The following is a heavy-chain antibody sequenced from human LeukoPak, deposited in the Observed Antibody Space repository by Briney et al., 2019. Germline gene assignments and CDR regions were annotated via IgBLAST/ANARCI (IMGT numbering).Heavy chain of an antibody. CDR2: IYTSGST. D-gene: IGHD6-13*01. V-gene: IGHV4-4*07. J-gene: IGHJ5*02. CDR1: GGSISSYY. Sequence: SETLSLTCTVSGGSISSYYWSWIRQPAGKGLEWIGRIYTSGSTTYNPSLKSRVTMSVDTSKNQFSLKLSSVTAADTAVYYCASVYGSSWNNWFDPWGQGTLVTVSS. CDR3: ASVYGSSWNNWFDP.